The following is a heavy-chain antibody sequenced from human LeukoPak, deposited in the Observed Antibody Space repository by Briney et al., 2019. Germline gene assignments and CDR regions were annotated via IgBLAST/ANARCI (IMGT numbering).Heavy chain of an antibody. CDR3: ARGRPIYLWGSYRPQNFDY. Sequence: GASVKVSCKASGYTFTSYGISWVRQAPGQGLEWMGWISAYNGNTNYAQKLQGRVTMTTDTSTSTAYMELRSLRSDDTAVYYCARGRPIYLWGSYRPQNFDYWGQGTLVTVSS. CDR2: ISAYNGNT. J-gene: IGHJ4*02. V-gene: IGHV1-18*01. CDR1: GYTFTSYG. D-gene: IGHD3-16*02.